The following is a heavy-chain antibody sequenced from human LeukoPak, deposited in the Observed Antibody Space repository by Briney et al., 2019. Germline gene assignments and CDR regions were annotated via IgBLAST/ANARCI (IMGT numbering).Heavy chain of an antibody. Sequence: GGSLRLSCAASGFTFSSYAMQWVRQAPGKGLEWVAVISYDGSNKYYADSVKGRFTISRDNSKNTLYLQMNSLRAEDTAVYYCAGDRDIAAAGTLGYWGQGTLVTVSS. V-gene: IGHV3-30-3*01. D-gene: IGHD6-13*01. CDR3: AGDRDIAAAGTLGY. CDR2: ISYDGSNK. J-gene: IGHJ4*02. CDR1: GFTFSSYA.